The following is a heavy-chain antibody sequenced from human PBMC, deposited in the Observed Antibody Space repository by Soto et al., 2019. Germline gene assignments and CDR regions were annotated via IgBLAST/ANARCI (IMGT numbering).Heavy chain of an antibody. V-gene: IGHV4-39*01. D-gene: IGHD4-4*01. Sequence: SETLSLTCTVSGGSISSSSYYWGWIRQPPGKGLEWIGSIYYSGSTYYNPSLKSRVTISVDTSKNQFSLKLSSVTAADTAVYYCARQPFRTTVTNYYYYMDVWGKGTTVTVSS. J-gene: IGHJ6*03. CDR2: IYYSGST. CDR3: ARQPFRTTVTNYYYYMDV. CDR1: GGSISSSSYY.